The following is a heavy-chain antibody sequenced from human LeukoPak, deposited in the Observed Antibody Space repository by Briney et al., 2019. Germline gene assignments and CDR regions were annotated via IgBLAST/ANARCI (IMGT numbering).Heavy chain of an antibody. Sequence: GGSLRLSCAASGFTFSSYAVSWVRQAPGKGLEWVSAISGSGGSTYYADSVKGRFTISRDNSKNTLYLQMNSLRAEDTAVYYCAKESEGYYDFWSGYYLGVIDYWGQGTLVTVSS. CDR2: ISGSGGST. D-gene: IGHD3-3*01. V-gene: IGHV3-23*01. CDR1: GFTFSSYA. CDR3: AKESEGYYDFWSGYYLGVIDY. J-gene: IGHJ4*02.